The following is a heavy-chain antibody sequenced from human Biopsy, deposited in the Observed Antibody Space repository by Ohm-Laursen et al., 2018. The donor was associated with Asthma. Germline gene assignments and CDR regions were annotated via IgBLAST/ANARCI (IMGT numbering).Heavy chain of an antibody. J-gene: IGHJ4*02. CDR1: GFTFSSSA. D-gene: IGHD6-19*01. Sequence: SLRLSCAASGFTFSSSAMSWVRQAPGKGLERVSAITGSGGTTYYADSVRGRFTISRDNSKSTLFLQMDSPSAEDTAVYYCAKDFRGIAVAGDRGFDYWGQGTLVTVPS. CDR3: AKDFRGIAVAGDRGFDY. V-gene: IGHV3-23*01. CDR2: ITGSGGTT.